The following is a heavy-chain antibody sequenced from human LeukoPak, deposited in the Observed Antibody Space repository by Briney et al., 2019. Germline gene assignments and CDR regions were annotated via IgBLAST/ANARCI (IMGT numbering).Heavy chain of an antibody. V-gene: IGHV3-53*01. D-gene: IGHD2-21*02. CDR2: IYTGGST. CDR1: GFTVSTNY. Sequence: GGSLRLSCAASGFTVSTNYMIWVRQAPGKGLEWVSVIYTGGSTYYADSVKGRFTISRDNSKNTLYLQMNSLRAEDTAVYYCARDAEHIVVVTAMEYYYYYYYMDVWGKGTTVTVSS. CDR3: ARDAEHIVVVTAMEYYYYYYYMDV. J-gene: IGHJ6*03.